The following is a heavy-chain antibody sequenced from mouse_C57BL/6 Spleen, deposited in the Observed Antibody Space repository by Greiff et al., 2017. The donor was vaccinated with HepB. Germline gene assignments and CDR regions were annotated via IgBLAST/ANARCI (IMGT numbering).Heavy chain of an antibody. D-gene: IGHD4-1*01. V-gene: IGHV5-16*01. CDR3: ARVGPWDYFDV. J-gene: IGHJ1*03. Sequence: EVKVVESEGGLVQPGSSMKLSCTASGFTFSDYYMAWVRQVPEKGLEWVANINYDGSSTYYLDSLKSRFIISRDNAKNILYLQMSSLKSEDTATYYCARVGPWDYFDVWGTGTTVTVSS. CDR2: INYDGSST. CDR1: GFTFSDYY.